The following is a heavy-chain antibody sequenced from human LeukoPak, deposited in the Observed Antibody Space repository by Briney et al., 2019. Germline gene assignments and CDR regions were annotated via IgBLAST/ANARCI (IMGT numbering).Heavy chain of an antibody. J-gene: IGHJ4*02. CDR2: INQDGSGK. CDR1: GFTFSGYW. Sequence: GGSLRLSCAASGFTFSGYWISWIRQTPGEGLEWVANINQDGSGKYYVDSVQGRFTISRGNTKNSVYLQMNSLRADDTAVYYCARDNVRIGSRLADFWGQGTLVTVSS. CDR3: ARDNVRIGSRLADF. D-gene: IGHD1-14*01. V-gene: IGHV3-7*05.